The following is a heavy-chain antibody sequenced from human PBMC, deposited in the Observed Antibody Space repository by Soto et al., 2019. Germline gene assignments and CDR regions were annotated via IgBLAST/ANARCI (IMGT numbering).Heavy chain of an antibody. CDR1: GGSISSGGYY. CDR2: IYYSGST. CDR3: ARVATVTYYYYGMDV. D-gene: IGHD4-4*01. V-gene: IGHV4-31*03. J-gene: IGHJ6*02. Sequence: PSETLSLTCTVSGGSISSGGYYWSWIRQHPGKGLEWIGYIYYSGSTYYNPSLKSRVTISVDTSKNQFSLKLSSVTAADTAVYYCARVATVTYYYYGMDVWGQGTTVTVSS.